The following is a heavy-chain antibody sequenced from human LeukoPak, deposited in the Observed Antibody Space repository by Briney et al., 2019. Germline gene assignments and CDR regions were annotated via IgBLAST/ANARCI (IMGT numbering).Heavy chain of an antibody. D-gene: IGHD3-22*01. CDR3: AREVNYYDSSGRPGDTFFDY. J-gene: IGHJ4*02. CDR2: IIPIFGTA. V-gene: IGHV1-69*01. Sequence: SSVKVSCKASGGTFSSYAISWVRQAPGQGLEWMGGIIPIFGTANYAQKFQGRVTITADESTSTAYMELSSLRSEDTAVYYCAREVNYYDSSGRPGDTFFDYWGQGTLVTVSS. CDR1: GGTFSSYA.